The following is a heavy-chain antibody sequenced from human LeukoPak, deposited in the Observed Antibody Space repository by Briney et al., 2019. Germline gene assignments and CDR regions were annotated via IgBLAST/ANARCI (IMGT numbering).Heavy chain of an antibody. CDR3: ARVVGGVGLDY. V-gene: IGHV4-59*01. CDR2: IYYTGTT. Sequence: PSETLSLTCTVSGGSISGYYWTWIRQPPGEALEYIGCIYYTGTTNYNPPLNSRVTISVDTSKNQFALKLSSVTAADTAVYYCARVVGGVGLDYWGQGTLLTVSS. CDR1: GGSISGYY. J-gene: IGHJ4*02. D-gene: IGHD3-16*01.